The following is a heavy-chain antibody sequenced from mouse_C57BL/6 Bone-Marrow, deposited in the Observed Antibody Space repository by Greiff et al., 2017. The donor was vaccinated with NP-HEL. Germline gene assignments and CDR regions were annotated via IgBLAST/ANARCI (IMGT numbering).Heavy chain of an antibody. CDR1: GFSLTSYG. CDR3: ARKGYGSSYWYFDV. D-gene: IGHD1-1*01. J-gene: IGHJ1*03. CDR2: IWSGGST. V-gene: IGHV2-2*01. Sequence: QVQLQQSGPGLVQPSQSLSITCTVSGFSLTSYGVHWVRQSPGKGLEWLGVIWSGGSTDYNAAFISRLSISKDNSKSHVFFKMNSLQADDKAIYYCARKGYGSSYWYFDVWGTGTTVTVSS.